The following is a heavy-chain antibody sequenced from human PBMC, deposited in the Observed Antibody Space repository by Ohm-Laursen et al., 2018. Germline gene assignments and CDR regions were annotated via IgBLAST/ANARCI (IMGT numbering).Heavy chain of an antibody. D-gene: IGHD1-14*01. V-gene: IGHV3-74*01. Sequence: GQTLSLTCAASGFTFSGYWMHWVRQAPGKGLVWVSRINSDGSSTTYADSVKGRFTISRDNAKNTLYLQMNSLRAEDTAVYYCARDNHLMAWGQGTLVTVSS. J-gene: IGHJ5*02. CDR2: INSDGSST. CDR1: GFTFSGYW. CDR3: ARDNHLMA.